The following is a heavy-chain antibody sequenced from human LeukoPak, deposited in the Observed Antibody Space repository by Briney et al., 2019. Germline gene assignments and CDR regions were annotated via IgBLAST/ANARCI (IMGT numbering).Heavy chain of an antibody. J-gene: IGHJ4*02. CDR2: LTGSGGTT. CDR1: GFTFRDYG. V-gene: IGHV3-23*01. Sequence: GGSLRLSCAASGFTFRDYGMSWVRQAPGKGLEWVSALTGSGGTTYYADSVKGRFTISRDNTKNSLYLQMDTLRAEDTAVYYCARVGKNGWDSDHWGQGTLVTVSS. D-gene: IGHD6-19*01. CDR3: ARVGKNGWDSDH.